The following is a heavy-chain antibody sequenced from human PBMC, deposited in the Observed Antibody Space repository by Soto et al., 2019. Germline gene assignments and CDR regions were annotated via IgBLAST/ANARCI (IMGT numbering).Heavy chain of an antibody. CDR1: GGSISSGGYS. J-gene: IGHJ5*02. D-gene: IGHD3-10*01. V-gene: IGHV4-30-2*01. CDR2: IYHSGST. CDR3: TRVQLGGNWFDP. Sequence: QLQLQESGSGLVRPSQTLSLTCAVSGGSISSGGYSWNWIRQPPGKGLEWIGYIYHSGSTLYNPSPKSRATISGDKSKNPSALKLSSVTAADPAVYYCTRVQLGGNWFDPWCQGTLVALSS.